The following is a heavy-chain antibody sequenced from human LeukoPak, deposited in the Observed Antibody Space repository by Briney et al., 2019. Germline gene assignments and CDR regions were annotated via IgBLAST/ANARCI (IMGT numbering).Heavy chain of an antibody. J-gene: IGHJ4*02. CDR2: ISWNSGSI. Sequence: PGGSLRLSCAASGFTFDDYAMHWVRQAPGKGLEWVSGISWNSGSIGYADSVKGRFTISRDNAKNSLYLQMNSLRAEDTALYYCAKAPDILTGAPDYWGQGTLVTVSS. CDR3: AKAPDILTGAPDY. D-gene: IGHD3-9*01. V-gene: IGHV3-9*01. CDR1: GFTFDDYA.